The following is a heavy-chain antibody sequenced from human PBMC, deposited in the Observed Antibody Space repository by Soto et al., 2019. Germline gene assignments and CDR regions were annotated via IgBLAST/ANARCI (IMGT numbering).Heavy chain of an antibody. CDR3: ARVIPGAEAWFHP. J-gene: IGHJ5*02. Sequence: QVQLVQSGAEVKKPGTSVRVSCKASGDTFIGYSISWVRQAPGQGLKWMGWVIPTQRTTKYAQRFQGRVTRSVDQFASTTYMELRSLTSDDTAVYYCARVIPGAEAWFHPWGQGTLVTVSS. CDR1: GDTFIGYS. D-gene: IGHD2-2*01. CDR2: VIPTQRTT. V-gene: IGHV1-69*01.